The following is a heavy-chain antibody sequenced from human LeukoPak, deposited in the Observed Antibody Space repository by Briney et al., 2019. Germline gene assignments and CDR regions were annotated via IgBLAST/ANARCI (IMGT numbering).Heavy chain of an antibody. J-gene: IGHJ4*02. CDR2: MNPNSGNT. D-gene: IGHD2-15*01. Sequence: ASVKVSCKASGYAFTSYDINWVRQATGQGLEWMGWMNPNSGNTGYAQKLQGRVTMTRNTSISTAYMELSSLRSEDTAVYYCARADGGGSCYLYWGQGTLVTVSS. V-gene: IGHV1-8*01. CDR1: GYAFTSYD. CDR3: ARADGGGSCYLY.